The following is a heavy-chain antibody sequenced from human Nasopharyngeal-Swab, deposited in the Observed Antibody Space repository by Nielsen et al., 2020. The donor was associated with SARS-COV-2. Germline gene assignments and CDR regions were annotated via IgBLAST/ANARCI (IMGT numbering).Heavy chain of an antibody. CDR3: ARERGVHGYVWGSYQYYYGMDV. V-gene: IGHV3-30*03. CDR2: ISYDGSNK. J-gene: IGHJ6*02. Sequence: WIRQPPGKGLEWVAVISYDGSNKYYADSVKGRFTISRDNSKNTLYLQMNSLRAEDTAVYYCARERGVHGYVWGSYQYYYGMDVWGQGTTVTVSS. D-gene: IGHD3-16*02.